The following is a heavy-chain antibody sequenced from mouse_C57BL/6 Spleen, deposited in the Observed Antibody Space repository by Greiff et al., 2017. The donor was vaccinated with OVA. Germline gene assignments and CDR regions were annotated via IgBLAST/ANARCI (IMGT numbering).Heavy chain of an antibody. CDR1: GFTFSSYA. CDR3: AREGLHFDY. D-gene: IGHD2-13*01. Sequence: EVQGVESGGGLVKPGGSLKLSCAASGFTFSSYAMSWVRQTPEKRLEWVATISDGGSYTYYPDNVKGRFTISRDNAKNNLYLQMSHLKSEDTAMYYCAREGLHFDYWGQGTTLTVSS. V-gene: IGHV5-4*01. J-gene: IGHJ2*01. CDR2: ISDGGSYT.